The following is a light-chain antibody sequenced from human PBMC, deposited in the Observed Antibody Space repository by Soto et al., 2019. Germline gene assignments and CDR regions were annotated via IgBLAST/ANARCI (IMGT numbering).Light chain of an antibody. J-gene: IGKJ2*01. V-gene: IGKV1-5*03. CDR2: RPS. Sequence: IQMTQSPSTLSAPIGDRVTITCRASQSIGSWLAWYQQKPGRAPKLLISRPSTLESGVPARFSGSGSGTEFTLTITSLQPDDLATYYCQQYYSYPYTFGQGTKLEIK. CDR3: QQYYSYPYT. CDR1: QSIGSW.